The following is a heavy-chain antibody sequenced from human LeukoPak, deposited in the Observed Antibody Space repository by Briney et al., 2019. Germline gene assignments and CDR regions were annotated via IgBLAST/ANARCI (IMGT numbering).Heavy chain of an antibody. J-gene: IGHJ6*02. D-gene: IGHD6-19*01. CDR2: ISSSSSYI. CDR3: ASLRAGVAVADFYYYYGMDV. V-gene: IGHV3-21*01. Sequence: GGSLRLSCAASGFTFSSYSMNWVRQAPGKGLEWVSSISSSSSYIYYADSVKGRFTISRDNAKNSLYLQMNSLRAEDTAVYYCASLRAGVAVADFYYYYGMDVWGQGTTVTVS. CDR1: GFTFSSYS.